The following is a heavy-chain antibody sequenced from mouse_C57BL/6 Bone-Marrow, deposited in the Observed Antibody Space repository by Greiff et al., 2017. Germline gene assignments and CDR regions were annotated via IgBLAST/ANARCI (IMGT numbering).Heavy chain of an antibody. D-gene: IGHD1-1*01. J-gene: IGHJ3*01. CDR2: IYPRSGNT. V-gene: IGHV1-81*01. Sequence: QVQLQQSGAELARPGASVKLSCKASGYTFTSYGISWVKQRTGQGLEWIGEIYPRSGNTYYNEKFKGNATLTADKSSSTAYMELRSLTSEDSAVYFCAREGYYYGSFAYWGQGTLVTVSA. CDR3: AREGYYYGSFAY. CDR1: GYTFTSYG.